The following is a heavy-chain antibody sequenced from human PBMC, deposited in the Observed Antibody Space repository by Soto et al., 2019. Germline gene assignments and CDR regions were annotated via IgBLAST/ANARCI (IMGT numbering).Heavy chain of an antibody. J-gene: IGHJ4*02. CDR2: IYYGGST. CDR1: GGSLSRGGFP. V-gene: IGHV4-30-2*01. Sequence: PSGTPSLPCSGSGGSLSRGGFPLSWIRQPPGKGLEWIAYIYYGGSTYYNPSLKSRVTMSVDRSKNQFSLELGSVTAADTAVYYCARYSFGFAYWGRGTLVTVSS. CDR3: ARYSFGFAY. D-gene: IGHD5-18*01.